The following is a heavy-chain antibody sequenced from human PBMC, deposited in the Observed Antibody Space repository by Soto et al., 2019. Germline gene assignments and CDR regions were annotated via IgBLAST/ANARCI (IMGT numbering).Heavy chain of an antibody. CDR2: ISYDGSNK. J-gene: IGHJ6*02. CDR1: GFTFSSYG. CDR3: AKDYSYGMDV. Sequence: GGSLRLSCAASGFTFSSYGMHWVRQAPGKGLEWVAVISYDGSNKYYADSVKGRFTISRDNSKNTLYLQMNSLRAEDTAVYYCAKDYSYGMDVWGQGTTVTVSS. V-gene: IGHV3-30*18.